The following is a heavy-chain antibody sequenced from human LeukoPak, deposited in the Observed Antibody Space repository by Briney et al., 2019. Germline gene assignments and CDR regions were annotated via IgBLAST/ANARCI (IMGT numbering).Heavy chain of an antibody. CDR3: AREPWPARDFDI. Sequence: GSPVTVSCKASGYTFTGYYMHWVRQAPGQRLEWMGWINPNIGGTNYAQKFQGRVTMTRETYISTAYMELSRLRSDDTAVYYCAREPWPARDFDIWGQGTMVTVSS. CDR2: INPNIGGT. J-gene: IGHJ3*02. V-gene: IGHV1-2*02. CDR1: GYTFTGYY. D-gene: IGHD5-24*01.